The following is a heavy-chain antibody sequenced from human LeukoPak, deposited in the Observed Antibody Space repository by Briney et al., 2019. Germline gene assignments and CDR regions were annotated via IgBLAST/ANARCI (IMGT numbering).Heavy chain of an antibody. J-gene: IGHJ4*02. CDR3: ARGTRGSGLYY. D-gene: IGHD3-10*01. CDR1: GGSISSGGYY. Sequence: SETLSLTCTVSGGSISSGGYYWSWIRQPPGKGLEWIGYIYHSGSTYYNPSLKSRVTISVDRSKNQFSLKLSSVTAADTAVYYCARGTRGSGLYYWGQGTLVTVSS. V-gene: IGHV4-30-2*01. CDR2: IYHSGST.